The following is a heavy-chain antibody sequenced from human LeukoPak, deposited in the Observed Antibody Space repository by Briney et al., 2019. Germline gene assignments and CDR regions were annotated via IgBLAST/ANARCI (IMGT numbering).Heavy chain of an antibody. CDR1: GGSISSYY. D-gene: IGHD5-24*01. CDR2: ISNSGSA. Sequence: PSETLSLTCTVSGGSISSYYWSWIRQPPGKGLEWIGYISNSGSAYYNPSLKSRVTISVDTSKNQFSLHLKFVTAADTALYYCARDGAFDIWGQGTMVTVSS. V-gene: IGHV4-59*08. J-gene: IGHJ3*02. CDR3: ARDGAFDI.